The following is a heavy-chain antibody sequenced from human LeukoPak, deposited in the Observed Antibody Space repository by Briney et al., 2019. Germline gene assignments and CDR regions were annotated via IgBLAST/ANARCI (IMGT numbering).Heavy chain of an antibody. CDR2: INPSGGST. J-gene: IGHJ4*02. CDR1: GYTFTSYY. Sequence: GASVKVSCKASGYTFTSYYMHWVRQTPGQGLEWLGIINPSGGSTSYAQKFQGRVTMTRDTSTSTVYMELSSLRSEDTAVYYCAVAGTSRVDYWGQGILVTVSS. CDR3: AVAGTSRVDY. V-gene: IGHV1-46*01. D-gene: IGHD6-19*01.